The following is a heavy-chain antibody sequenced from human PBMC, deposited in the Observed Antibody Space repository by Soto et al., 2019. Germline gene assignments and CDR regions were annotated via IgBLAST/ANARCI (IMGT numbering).Heavy chain of an antibody. CDR1: GYTFTSYD. Sequence: ASGKVSCKASGYTFTSYDINWVRQATGQGLEWMGWMNPNSGNTGYAQKFQGRVTMTRNTSISTAYMELSSLRSEDTAVYSCARERTTASYRDAFDIWGQGTVVTVSS. V-gene: IGHV1-8*01. CDR2: MNPNSGNT. J-gene: IGHJ3*02. CDR3: ARERTTASYRDAFDI. D-gene: IGHD1-7*01.